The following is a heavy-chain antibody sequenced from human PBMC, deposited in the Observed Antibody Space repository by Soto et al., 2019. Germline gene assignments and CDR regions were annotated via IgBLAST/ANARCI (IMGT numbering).Heavy chain of an antibody. V-gene: IGHV1-18*01. CDR1: GYTFTSYG. J-gene: IGHJ4*02. D-gene: IGHD1-26*01. CDR2: ISAYNGNT. Sequence: QVQLVQSGAEVKKPGASVKVSCKASGYTFTSYGISWVRQAPGQGLEWMGWISAYNGNTNYAQKLQGRVTMTTATSTTTAYMELRSLRSADTVVYYCARVGWELSSHGCFYWGQGSLVTVSS. CDR3: ARVGWELSSHGCFY.